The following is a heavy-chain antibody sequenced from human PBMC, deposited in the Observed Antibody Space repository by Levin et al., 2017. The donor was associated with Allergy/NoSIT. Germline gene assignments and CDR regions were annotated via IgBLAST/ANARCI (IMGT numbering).Heavy chain of an antibody. CDR2: LYPGDSDA. V-gene: IGHV5-51*01. D-gene: IGHD7-27*01. CDR1: GYILTTSW. CDR3: VGKQFDY. Sequence: GESLKISCKGSGYILTTSWIGWVRQMPGKGLEWMGILYPGDSDARYSPSFQGQVTISADKSINTAYLQWSSLKASDTAMYDWVGKQFDYWGQGTLVTVSS. J-gene: IGHJ4*02.